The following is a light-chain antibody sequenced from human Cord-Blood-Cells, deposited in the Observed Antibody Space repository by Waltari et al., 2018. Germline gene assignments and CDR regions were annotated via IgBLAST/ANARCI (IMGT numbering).Light chain of an antibody. J-gene: IGLJ3*02. CDR2: EGS. CDR1: SSDVGSYNL. V-gene: IGLV2-23*01. CDR3: CSYAGSSTWV. Sequence: QSALTQPASVSGSPGQSITISCTATSSDVGSYNLVSWYQQHPGKAPKLMIYEGSKRPSGVSNRFSGSTSGNTASLTISGLTAEDEADYYCCSYAGSSTWVFGGGNKLTVL.